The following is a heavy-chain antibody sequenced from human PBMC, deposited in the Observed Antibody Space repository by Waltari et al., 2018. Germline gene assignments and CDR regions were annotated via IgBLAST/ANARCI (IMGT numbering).Heavy chain of an antibody. CDR3: AKDKSYYTSGWENAFDI. J-gene: IGHJ3*02. CDR1: GFTFDDYA. D-gene: IGHD6-19*01. V-gene: IGHV3-9*01. CDR2: ISWNRGSI. Sequence: EVQLVESGGGLVQPGRSLRLSCAASGFTFDDYAMHWVRQPPGKGWEVWSGISWNRGSIGYADSVEGRFTISRDNAKNSLFLQMNSLRAEDTALYYCAKDKSYYTSGWENAFDIWGQGTMVTVSS.